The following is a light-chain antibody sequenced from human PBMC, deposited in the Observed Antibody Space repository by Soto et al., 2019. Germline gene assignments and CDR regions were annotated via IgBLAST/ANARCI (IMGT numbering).Light chain of an antibody. Sequence: QSALTQPASVSGSPGQSITISCTGTSSDVGAYNYVSWYQQHPGKAPKLIISEVSNRPSGVSNRFSGSKSCNTASLTISGLQAEDEADYYCSSYTSSSTVVFGGGTKLTVL. V-gene: IGLV2-14*01. CDR2: EVS. CDR3: SSYTSSSTVV. J-gene: IGLJ2*01. CDR1: SSDVGAYNY.